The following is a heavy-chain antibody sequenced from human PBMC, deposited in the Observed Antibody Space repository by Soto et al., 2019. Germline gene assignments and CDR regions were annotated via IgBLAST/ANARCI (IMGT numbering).Heavy chain of an antibody. CDR1: GFTVSSNY. D-gene: IGHD2-15*01. CDR2: IYSGGST. V-gene: IGHV3-66*01. CDR3: AVVVAATSDAFHI. Sequence: GGSLRLSCAASGFTVSSNYMSWVRQAPGKGLEWVSLIYSGGSTSYADSVKGRFSFSRDNSKNTLYLLMNNLRAEYSAVYYCAVVVAATSDAFHIWGQGTMVTVSS. J-gene: IGHJ3*02.